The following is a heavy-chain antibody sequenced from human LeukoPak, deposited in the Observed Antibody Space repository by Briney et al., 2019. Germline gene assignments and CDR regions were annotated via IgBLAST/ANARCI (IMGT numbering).Heavy chain of an antibody. D-gene: IGHD3-22*01. CDR2: INHSGST. J-gene: IGHJ3*02. V-gene: IGHV4-34*01. Sequence: SETLSLTCAVYGGSFSGYYWSWIRQPPGKGLEWIGEINHSGSTNYNPSLKSRVTISVDTSKNQFSLKLSSVTAADTAVYYCARSPIYDSSGYVLPDAFDIWGQGTMVTVSS. CDR1: GGSFSGYY. CDR3: ARSPIYDSSGYVLPDAFDI.